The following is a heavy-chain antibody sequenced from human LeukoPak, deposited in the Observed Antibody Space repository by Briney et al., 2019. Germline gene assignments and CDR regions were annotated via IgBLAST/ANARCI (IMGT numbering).Heavy chain of an antibody. Sequence: GESLKISCKGSGYSFTDYWIGWVRQMPGKALEWIGIIYPADSDTRYSPSFQGQVTISADKSVSTAYLQWSSLKASDTAIYYCARPENGLRGYFDSWGQGTLVTVSS. V-gene: IGHV5-51*01. D-gene: IGHD3-16*01. CDR3: ARPENGLRGYFDS. CDR2: IYPADSDT. J-gene: IGHJ4*02. CDR1: GYSFTDYW.